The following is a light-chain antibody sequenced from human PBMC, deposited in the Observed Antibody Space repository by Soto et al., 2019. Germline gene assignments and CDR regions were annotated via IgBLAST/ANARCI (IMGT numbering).Light chain of an antibody. CDR1: QSISSW. V-gene: IGKV1-5*01. Sequence: IQMTQSPSTLSAFVGDRVTITCRASQSISSWLAWYQQKPGKAPKLLIYDASSLESGVPSRFSGTGSGTDFTLKISSLEPEDFAVYYCQQYSLSPLTFGGGTRWIS. J-gene: IGKJ4*01. CDR2: DAS. CDR3: QQYSLSPLT.